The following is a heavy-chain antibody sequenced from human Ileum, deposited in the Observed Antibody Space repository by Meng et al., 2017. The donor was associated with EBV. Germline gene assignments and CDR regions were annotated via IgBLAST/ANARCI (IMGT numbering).Heavy chain of an antibody. CDR1: GGSISRSNYY. CDR2: IYHSGST. Sequence: QLQLQESGPGLVKPSETLSLTCTVSGGSISRSNYYWDRIRQPPGKGLEWIGAIYHSGSTSYNPSLQSRVTMFVDTSKNQFSLMLTSVTATDTAVYYCARRRGGSGRDCWGQGTLVTVAS. D-gene: IGHD3-10*01. CDR3: ARRRGGSGRDC. V-gene: IGHV4-39*01. J-gene: IGHJ4*02.